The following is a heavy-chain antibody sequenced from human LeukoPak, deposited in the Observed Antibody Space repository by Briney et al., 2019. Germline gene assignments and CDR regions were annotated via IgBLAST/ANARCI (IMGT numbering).Heavy chain of an antibody. V-gene: IGHV3-7*03. D-gene: IGHD3-10*01. CDR1: GFTFSNFW. Sequence: GESLRLSCTASGFTFSNFWMGWVRQAPGKGLEWVANIKQDETEKFYLGSVKGRFTISRDNAKNSLYLQMNSLRVEDTALYYCARVTMVRGFDYWGQGTLVTVSS. CDR2: IKQDETEK. J-gene: IGHJ4*02. CDR3: ARVTMVRGFDY.